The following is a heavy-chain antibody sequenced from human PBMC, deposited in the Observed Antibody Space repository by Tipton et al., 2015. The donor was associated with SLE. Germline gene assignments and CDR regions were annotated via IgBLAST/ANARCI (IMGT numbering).Heavy chain of an antibody. CDR3: ARDLSAKNSYYYYYVDV. V-gene: IGHV4-4*02. J-gene: IGHJ6*03. D-gene: IGHD1-7*01. CDR2: IYHSGST. Sequence: GLVKPSETLSLTCAVSGGSISSSNWWSWVRQPPGKGLEWIGEIYHSGSTNYNPSLKSRVTISVDTSKNQFSLKLSSVTAADTAVYYCARDLSAKNSYYYYYVDVWGKGTTVTVSS. CDR1: GGSISSSNW.